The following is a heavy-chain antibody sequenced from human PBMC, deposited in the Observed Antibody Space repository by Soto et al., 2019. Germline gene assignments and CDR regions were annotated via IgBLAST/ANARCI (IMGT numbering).Heavy chain of an antibody. V-gene: IGHV2-5*02. CDR2: IYWDEDK. Sequence: QITLKESGPTLVKPTQTLTLTCTFSGFSLSTRGVAVGWFRQPPGKALEWLALIYWDEDKWYSPSLKSRLTITDHPSKNHAVLTITNMDPVDTATYYCAHRPRGYAYYFDYWGQGTLVTVSS. J-gene: IGHJ4*02. D-gene: IGHD5-12*01. CDR3: AHRPRGYAYYFDY. CDR1: GFSLSTRGVA.